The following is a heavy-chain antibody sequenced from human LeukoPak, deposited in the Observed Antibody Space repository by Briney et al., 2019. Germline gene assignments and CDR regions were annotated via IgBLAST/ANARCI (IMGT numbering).Heavy chain of an antibody. CDR2: IYNSGNT. CDR1: GDSISRYH. Sequence: PSETLSFTCIVSGDSISRYHWTWIRQPPGKTLEWIGYIYNSGNTNYNPSLKSRVTMSLDTSRNQVSLKLTSVTAADTAVYYCARKDGDAWGRGTTVTISS. D-gene: IGHD2-15*01. CDR3: ARKDGDA. J-gene: IGHJ6*04. V-gene: IGHV4-59*01.